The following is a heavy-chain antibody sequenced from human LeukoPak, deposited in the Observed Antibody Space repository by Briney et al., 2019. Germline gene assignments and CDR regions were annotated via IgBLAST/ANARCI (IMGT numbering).Heavy chain of an antibody. D-gene: IGHD4-17*01. CDR2: VNHMGST. CDR1: GGSFNHYY. Sequence: SETLSLTCAVYGGSFNHYYWTWIRQPPGKGLEWIGEVNHMGSTNYNPSLKSRVTISAHTSTNQFSLKLNSVTAADTAVYYCARRGYGDFPFYFDYWGQGTLVPVSS. J-gene: IGHJ4*02. CDR3: ARRGYGDFPFYFDY. V-gene: IGHV4-34*01.